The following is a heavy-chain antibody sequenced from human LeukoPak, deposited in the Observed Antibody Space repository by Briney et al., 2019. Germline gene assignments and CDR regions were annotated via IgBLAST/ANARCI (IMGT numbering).Heavy chain of an antibody. V-gene: IGHV1-46*01. D-gene: IGHD5-18*01. J-gene: IGHJ4*02. CDR3: ARADVDTGTSDY. CDR2: INPSGGST. CDR1: GYTFTSYY. Sequence: ASVKVSCKASGYTFTSYYMRWVRQAPGQGLEWMGIINPSGGSTSYAQKFQGRVTMTRDTSTSTVYMELSSLRSEDTAVYYCARADVDTGTSDYWGQGTLVTVSS.